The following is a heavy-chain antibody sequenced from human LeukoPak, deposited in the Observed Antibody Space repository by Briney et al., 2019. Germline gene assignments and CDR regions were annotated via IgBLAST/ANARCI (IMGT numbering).Heavy chain of an antibody. Sequence: SETLSLTCTVSGESISGFYWTWIRQPPGRGPEWIGYIYYSGSTNYNPSLKSRVTISVDTSKNQFSLKLSSVTAADTAVYYCARGVVIAPQTFDYWGQGTLVTVSS. CDR1: GESISGFY. CDR3: ARGVVIAPQTFDY. V-gene: IGHV4-59*01. J-gene: IGHJ4*02. D-gene: IGHD2-21*01. CDR2: IYYSGST.